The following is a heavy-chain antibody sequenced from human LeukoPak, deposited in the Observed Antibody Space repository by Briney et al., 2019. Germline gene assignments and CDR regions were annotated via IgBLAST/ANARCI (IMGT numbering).Heavy chain of an antibody. J-gene: IGHJ6*02. CDR2: IYTSGST. CDR3: AREERYSRSWYEIYYYYYGMDV. V-gene: IGHV4-4*07. D-gene: IGHD6-13*01. CDR1: GGSISSYY. Sequence: SETLSLTCTVSGGSISSYYWSWIRQPAGKGLEWIGRIYTSGSTNYNPSLKSRVTMSVDTSKNQFSLKLSSVTAADTAVYYCAREERYSRSWYEIYYYYYGMDVWGQGATVTVSS.